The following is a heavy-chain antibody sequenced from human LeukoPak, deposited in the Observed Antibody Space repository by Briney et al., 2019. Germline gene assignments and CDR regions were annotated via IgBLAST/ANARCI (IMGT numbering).Heavy chain of an antibody. Sequence: RASGPTLVKPTQTLTLTCTFSGFSLNTSGVGVGWIRQPPGKALEWLARIDWDDDKYYSTSLKTRLTISKDTSKNQVVLTMTNMDPVDTATYYCARGGGSCYSGDYYYMDVWGKGTTVTVSS. V-gene: IGHV2-70*11. D-gene: IGHD2-15*01. CDR3: ARGGGSCYSGDYYYMDV. CDR1: GFSLNTSGVG. CDR2: IDWDDDK. J-gene: IGHJ6*03.